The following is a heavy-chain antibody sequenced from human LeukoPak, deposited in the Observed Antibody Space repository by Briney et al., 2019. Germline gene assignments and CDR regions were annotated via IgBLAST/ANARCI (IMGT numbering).Heavy chain of an antibody. Sequence: GGSLRLSCAASGFTFSSYGMHWVRQAPGKGLEWVAVMWYDGSNKYYADSVEGRFTISRDISKKTLFLQMNSLRAEDTAVYYCARDQPGYSSGWYGYWGQGTLVTVSS. CDR3: ARDQPGYSSGWYGY. D-gene: IGHD6-19*01. V-gene: IGHV3-33*01. CDR2: MWYDGSNK. CDR1: GFTFSSYG. J-gene: IGHJ4*02.